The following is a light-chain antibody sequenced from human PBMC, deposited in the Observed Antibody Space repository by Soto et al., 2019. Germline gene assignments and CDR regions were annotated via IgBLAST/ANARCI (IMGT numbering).Light chain of an antibody. CDR1: QSVSTY. CDR2: DAS. Sequence: ERVLISSAAVSFLTKRERATLYCRASQSVSTYLAWYQQKPGQAPRLLIYDASNRATGIPARFSGSGSGTDFTLTISSLEPEDFAVYYCQQRSNWPPSLTFGQGTRLEIK. J-gene: IGKJ5*01. CDR3: QQRSNWPPSLT. V-gene: IGKV3-11*01.